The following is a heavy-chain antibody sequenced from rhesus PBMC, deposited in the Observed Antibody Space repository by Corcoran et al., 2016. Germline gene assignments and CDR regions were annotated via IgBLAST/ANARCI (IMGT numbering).Heavy chain of an antibody. CDR1: GGSISATYS. D-gene: IGHD5-12*01. J-gene: IGHJ4*01. CDR3: ASREYSYSSDS. CDR2: NDGNNANT. V-gene: IGHV4S9*01. Sequence: QVQLQESGPGLVKPSETLSLTCAVSGGSISATYSWNWIRQPPGKGLEWIGRNDGNNANTYHNPYLKSRVTNSKDTSKNKFFLKLSSVTAADNAVYYCASREYSYSSDSWGQGVLVTVSS.